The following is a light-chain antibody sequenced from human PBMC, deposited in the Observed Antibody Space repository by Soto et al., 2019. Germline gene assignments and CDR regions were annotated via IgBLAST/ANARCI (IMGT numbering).Light chain of an antibody. V-gene: IGKV3-20*01. J-gene: IGKJ5*01. CDR3: QQYGYSPIT. CDR1: QTISSH. Sequence: LSPGERATLSCRASQTISSHLAWYQHKPGQAPRLLIYAASSRATGSPDRFSGGGSGTDFTLTISRLEPEDFAVYYCQQYGYSPITFGQGTRLEIK. CDR2: AAS.